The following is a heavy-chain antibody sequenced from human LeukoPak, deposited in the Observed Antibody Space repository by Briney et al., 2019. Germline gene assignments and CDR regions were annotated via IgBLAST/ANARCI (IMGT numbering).Heavy chain of an antibody. Sequence: PGGSLRLSCAAPGFTYSSYDMNWVRQAPRKGLEWVSTIIGSGGSTYYAVSVTGRFTISRDNSKNTLYLQMNSLRAEDTAVYYCAKDNTMIRGIIYYGMDVWGQGTTVTVSS. CDR3: AKDNTMIRGIIYYGMDV. CDR1: GFTYSSYD. V-gene: IGHV3-23*01. D-gene: IGHD3-10*01. CDR2: IIGSGGST. J-gene: IGHJ6*02.